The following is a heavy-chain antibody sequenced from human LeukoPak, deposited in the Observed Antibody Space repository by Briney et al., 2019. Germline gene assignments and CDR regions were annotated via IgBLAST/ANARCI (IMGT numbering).Heavy chain of an antibody. V-gene: IGHV3-21*04. Sequence: GGSLRLSCAASGFTFSSYSMNWVRQAPGKGLEWVSSISSSSSYIYYADSVKGRFTISRDNAKNSLYLQMNSLRAEDTAVYYCAREGWELAPYYFDYWGQGTLVTVSS. D-gene: IGHD1-26*01. CDR3: AREGWELAPYYFDY. CDR2: ISSSSSYI. J-gene: IGHJ4*02. CDR1: GFTFSSYS.